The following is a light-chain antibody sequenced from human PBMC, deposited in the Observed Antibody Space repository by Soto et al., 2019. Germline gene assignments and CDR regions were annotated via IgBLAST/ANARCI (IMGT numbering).Light chain of an antibody. CDR3: QQYNNWPWT. V-gene: IGKV3-15*01. J-gene: IGKJ1*01. Sequence: EIVMTQSPATLSVSPGGRSTLSCRASQSISDTLAWYQQKPGQAPRLLIHGASTGATGFPARFSGSGSGTDFTLTISSLQSEDFAVYYCQQYNNWPWTFGQGTKVDIK. CDR1: QSISDT. CDR2: GAS.